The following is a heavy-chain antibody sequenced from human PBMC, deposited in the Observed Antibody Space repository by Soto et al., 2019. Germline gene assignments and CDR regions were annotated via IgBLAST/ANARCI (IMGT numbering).Heavy chain of an antibody. CDR2: INDSGNI. J-gene: IGHJ6*03. D-gene: IGHD3-10*01. CDR1: GGSFSGYQ. Sequence: SETLSLTCAVYGGSFSGYQWTWIRQTPEKGLEWIGEINDSGNINYNPSLKSRVTILVDTAKKQISLRLSSVTAADTAVYYCARGLILWFGELSRRGGYYYYMDVRGKGTTVTVSS. CDR3: ARGLILWFGELSRRGGYYYYMDV. V-gene: IGHV4-34*01.